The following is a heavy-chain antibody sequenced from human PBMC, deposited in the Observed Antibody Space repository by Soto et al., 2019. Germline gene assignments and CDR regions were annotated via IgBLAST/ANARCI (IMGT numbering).Heavy chain of an antibody. V-gene: IGHV4-31*03. CDR2: IYYSGST. D-gene: IGHD7-27*01. Sequence: PSETLSLICTVSGGSISSGGYYWSWIRQHPGKGLEWIGYIYYSGSTYYNPSLKSRVTISVDTSKNQFSLKLSSVTAADTAVYYCARDKWGAFDIWGQGTMVTVSS. CDR3: ARDKWGAFDI. J-gene: IGHJ3*02. CDR1: GGSISSGGYY.